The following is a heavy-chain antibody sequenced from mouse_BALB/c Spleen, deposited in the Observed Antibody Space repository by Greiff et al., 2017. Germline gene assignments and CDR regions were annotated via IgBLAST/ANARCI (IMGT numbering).Heavy chain of an antibody. D-gene: IGHD1-1*01. CDR2: ISYDGSN. CDR3: ARGPYYYGSYYFDY. V-gene: IGHV3-6*02. CDR1: GYSITSGYY. Sequence: VQLKESGPGLVKPSQSLSLTCSVTGYSITSGYYWNWIRQFPGNKLEWMGYISYDGSNNYNPSLKNRISITRDTSKNQFFLKLNSVTTEDTATYYCARGPYYYGSYYFDYWGQGTTLTVSS. J-gene: IGHJ2*01.